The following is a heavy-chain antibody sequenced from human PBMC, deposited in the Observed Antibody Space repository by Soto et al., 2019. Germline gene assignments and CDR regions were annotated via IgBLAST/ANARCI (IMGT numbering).Heavy chain of an antibody. CDR2: IGTASDT. CDR3: ARAVVSCSGGSCHNWFDP. D-gene: IGHD2-15*01. J-gene: IGHJ5*02. V-gene: IGHV3-13*01. CDR1: GFTFSSYD. Sequence: PGGSLRLSCAASGFTFSSYDMHWVRQATGKGLEWVSAIGTASDTYYPDSVKGRFTISRENAKNSLYLQMNSLRAGDTAVYYCARAVVSCSGGSCHNWFDPWGQGTLVTVSS.